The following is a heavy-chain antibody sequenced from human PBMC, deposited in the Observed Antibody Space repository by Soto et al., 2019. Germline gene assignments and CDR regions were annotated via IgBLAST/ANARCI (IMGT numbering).Heavy chain of an antibody. CDR3: ANALGGY. V-gene: IGHV4-34*01. CDR2: INHSGST. D-gene: IGHD2-15*01. CDR1: GGSFSDYY. Sequence: SETLSLTCAVYGGSFSDYYWTWIRQPPGEGLEWIGEINHSGSTNYNPSLQSRVTISVDTSKKQFSLRLSSVTAADTAVYYCANALGGYWGQGTLVTVSS. J-gene: IGHJ4*02.